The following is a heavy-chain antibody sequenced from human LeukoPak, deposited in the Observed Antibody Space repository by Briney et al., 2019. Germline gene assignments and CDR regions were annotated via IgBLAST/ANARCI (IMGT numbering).Heavy chain of an antibody. CDR3: ARVGSRDAYDV. CDR2: IKSDGVGT. D-gene: IGHD1-26*01. CDR1: GFAFSNFP. V-gene: IGHV3-64*01. J-gene: IGHJ3*01. Sequence: PGGSLRLSCAASGFAFSNFPMHWVRQVPGKGLEYVSAIKSDGVGTYYANSVRDRFTISRDNSKNTLYLQMGSLRAEDMGVYFCARVGSRDAYDVWGQGTMVTVSS.